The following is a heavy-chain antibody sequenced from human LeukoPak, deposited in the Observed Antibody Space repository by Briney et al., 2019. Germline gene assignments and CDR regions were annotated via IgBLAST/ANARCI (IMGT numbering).Heavy chain of an antibody. D-gene: IGHD2-21*02. J-gene: IGHJ4*02. Sequence: ASVKVSCKASGYILTNYGLSWVRQAPGQGLEWMGWINVYNGHTKYAQEFQDRGTMTTDTSTNTAYVELRSLRSDDTAVYYCARGTASVDYYFDNWGQGTQVTVSS. CDR2: INVYNGHT. CDR3: ARGTASVDYYFDN. CDR1: GYILTNYG. V-gene: IGHV1-18*01.